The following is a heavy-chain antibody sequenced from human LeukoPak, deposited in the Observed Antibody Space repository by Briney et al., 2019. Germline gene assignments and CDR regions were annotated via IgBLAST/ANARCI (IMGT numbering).Heavy chain of an antibody. D-gene: IGHD6-19*01. Sequence: SETLSLTCTVSGGSISSYHWSWIRQPPGKGLEWIGYIFCSGSTSYNPSLKSRVTISVDTSKNQFSLKLSSVTAADTAVYYCASRITRTGWYRDDYWGQGTLVTVSS. J-gene: IGHJ4*02. CDR3: ASRITRTGWYRDDY. CDR2: IFCSGST. V-gene: IGHV4-59*08. CDR1: GGSISSYH.